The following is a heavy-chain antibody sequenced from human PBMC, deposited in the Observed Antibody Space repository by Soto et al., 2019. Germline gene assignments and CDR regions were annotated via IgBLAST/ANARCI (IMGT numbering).Heavy chain of an antibody. V-gene: IGHV4-39*01. CDR3: ARHVSGYCSGGSCYSDWFDP. D-gene: IGHD2-15*01. CDR2: IYYSGST. CDR1: GGSISSSSYY. Sequence: SETLSLTCTVSGGSISSSSYYWGWIRQPPGKGLEWIGSIYYSGSTYYNPSLKSRVTISVDTSKNQSSLKLSSVTAADTAVYYCARHVSGYCSGGSCYSDWFDPWGQGTLVTVSS. J-gene: IGHJ5*02.